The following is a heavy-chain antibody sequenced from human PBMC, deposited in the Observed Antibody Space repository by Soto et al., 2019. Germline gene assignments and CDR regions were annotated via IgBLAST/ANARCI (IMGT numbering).Heavy chain of an antibody. CDR2: ISGYNGNT. J-gene: IGHJ5*02. Sequence: ASVKVSCKASGYIFINYGITWVRQAPGQGLEWMGWISGYNGNTKYADKLQGRVTMTTDTSTTTAYMELRSLRSDDTAVYYCARDAVPAANWLDRWRQGTLVTVSS. CDR1: GYIFINYG. CDR3: ARDAVPAANWLDR. V-gene: IGHV1-18*01. D-gene: IGHD2-2*01.